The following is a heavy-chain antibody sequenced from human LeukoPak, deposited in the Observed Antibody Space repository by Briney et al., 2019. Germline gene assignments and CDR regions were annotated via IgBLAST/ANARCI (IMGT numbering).Heavy chain of an antibody. J-gene: IGHJ6*02. CDR3: AREGPNVLRYFDWLKYGMDV. CDR1: EYTFTGYY. CDR2: INPNSGGT. D-gene: IGHD3-9*01. V-gene: IGHV1-2*02. Sequence: ASVKVSCKASEYTFTGYYMHWVRQAPGQGLEWMGWINPNSGGTNYAQKFQGRVTMTRDTSISTAYMELSRLRSDDMAVYYCAREGPNVLRYFDWLKYGMDVWGQGTTVTVSS.